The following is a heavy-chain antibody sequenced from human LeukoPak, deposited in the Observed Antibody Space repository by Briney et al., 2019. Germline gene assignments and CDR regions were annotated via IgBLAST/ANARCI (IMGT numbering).Heavy chain of an antibody. Sequence: SETLSLTCTVSGGSLSSYYWSWIRQPPGKGMEGVGYSHYRGSPNYHPSLKSRVTISVDTSKNQFSLKLSSVTAADTAVYYCARQMSRGSSWYDWFDPWGQGTLVTVSS. D-gene: IGHD6-13*01. V-gene: IGHV4-59*08. CDR2: SHYRGSP. J-gene: IGHJ5*02. CDR3: ARQMSRGSSWYDWFDP. CDR1: GGSLSSYY.